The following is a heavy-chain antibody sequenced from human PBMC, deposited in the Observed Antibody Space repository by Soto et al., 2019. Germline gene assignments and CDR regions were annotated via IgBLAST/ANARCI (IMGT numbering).Heavy chain of an antibody. Sequence: PGGSLRLSCTASESTFSRYAMHWVRQAPGKGLEWISRIALNGSGTSSADSVKGRFTISRDNSKNTLYLQMNRLRVEDTAIYYCAKAWGIDYWGQGTLVTVSS. CDR2: IALNGSGT. CDR1: ESTFSRYA. CDR3: AKAWGIDY. D-gene: IGHD7-27*01. V-gene: IGHV3-23*01. J-gene: IGHJ4*02.